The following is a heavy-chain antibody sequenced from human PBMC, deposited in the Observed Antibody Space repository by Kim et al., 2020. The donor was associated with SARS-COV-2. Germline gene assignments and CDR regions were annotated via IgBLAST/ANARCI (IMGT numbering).Heavy chain of an antibody. Sequence: SETLSLTCTVSGGSISSYYWSWIRQPPGKGLEWIGYIYYSGSTNYNPSLKSRVTISVDTSKNQFSLKLSSVTAADTAVYYCAREIGVIIYSDGYNFAGWFDPWGQGTLVTVSS. CDR3: AREIGVIIYSDGYNFAGWFDP. CDR1: GGSISSYY. D-gene: IGHD3-10*01. J-gene: IGHJ5*02. V-gene: IGHV4-59*13. CDR2: IYYSGST.